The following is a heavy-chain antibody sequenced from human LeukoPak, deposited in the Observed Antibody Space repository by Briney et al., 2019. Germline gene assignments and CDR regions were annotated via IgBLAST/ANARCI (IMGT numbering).Heavy chain of an antibody. Sequence: GGSLRLSCAASGFTFSSYAMSWVRQAPGKGLEWVSAISGSGGSTYYADSVKGRFTISRDNSMNTLYLQMNSLRAEDTAVYYCAKDHDSSGYYYLPYFDYWGQGTLVTVSS. CDR1: GFTFSSYA. CDR2: ISGSGGST. V-gene: IGHV3-23*01. D-gene: IGHD3-22*01. CDR3: AKDHDSSGYYYLPYFDY. J-gene: IGHJ4*02.